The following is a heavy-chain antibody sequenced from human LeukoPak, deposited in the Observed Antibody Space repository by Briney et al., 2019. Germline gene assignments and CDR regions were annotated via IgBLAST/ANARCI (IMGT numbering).Heavy chain of an antibody. CDR2: IYYSGST. Sequence: PSETLSLTCTVSGGSISSGGCYWSWIRQRPGKGLEWHGYIYYSGSTYYNPSLKSRVTISVDTSKNQFSLKLSSVTAADTAVYYCARGELWFGDPRGFDYWGQGTLVTVSS. D-gene: IGHD3-10*01. V-gene: IGHV4-31*03. CDR3: ARGELWFGDPRGFDY. J-gene: IGHJ4*02. CDR1: GGSISSGGCY.